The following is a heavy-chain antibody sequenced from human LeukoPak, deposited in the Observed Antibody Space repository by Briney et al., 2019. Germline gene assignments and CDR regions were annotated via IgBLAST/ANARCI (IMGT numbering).Heavy chain of an antibody. J-gene: IGHJ5*02. CDR3: ARLGSSWYQNWFDP. CDR1: GGSISSSSYY. V-gene: IGHV4-39*01. CDR2: IYYSGSA. Sequence: SETLSLTCTVSGGSISSSSYYWGWIRQPPGKGLEWIGSIYYSGSAYYNPSLKSRVTISVDTSKNQFSLKLSSVTAADTAVYYCARLGSSWYQNWFDPWGQGTLVTVSS. D-gene: IGHD6-13*01.